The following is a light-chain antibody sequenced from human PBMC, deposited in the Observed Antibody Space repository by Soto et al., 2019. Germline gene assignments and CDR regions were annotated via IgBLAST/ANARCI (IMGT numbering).Light chain of an antibody. Sequence: EIVLTQSPGTLSLSPGERATLSCRASQSVSSSYLAWYQQKPGQAPRLLIYGASSRATGIPDRFSGSGSGTDFTLTSSRLEPEDFAVYYCQQYGSSPTTFGQGTKVDI. CDR1: QSVSSSY. CDR3: QQYGSSPTT. V-gene: IGKV3-20*01. CDR2: GAS. J-gene: IGKJ1*01.